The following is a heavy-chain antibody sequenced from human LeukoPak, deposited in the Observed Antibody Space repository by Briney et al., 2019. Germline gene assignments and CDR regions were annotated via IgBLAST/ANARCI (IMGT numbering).Heavy chain of an antibody. CDR3: ARERYYYDSGGPGAFDI. CDR1: GYTFTGYG. Sequence: GASVKVSCKASGYTFTGYGISWVRQAPGQGLEWMGIINPSGGSTSYAQKFQGRVTMTTDTSTSTAYMELRSLRSDDTAVYYCARERYYYDSGGPGAFDIWGQGTMVTVSS. V-gene: IGHV1-18*01. CDR2: INPSGGST. J-gene: IGHJ3*02. D-gene: IGHD3-22*01.